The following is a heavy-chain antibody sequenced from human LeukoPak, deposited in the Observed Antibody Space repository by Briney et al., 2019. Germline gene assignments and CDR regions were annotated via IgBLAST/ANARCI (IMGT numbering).Heavy chain of an antibody. J-gene: IGHJ6*03. CDR3: AVTHRSRIDYYYYYMDV. V-gene: IGHV3-23*01. CDR2: ISGSGGNT. D-gene: IGHD2-21*02. CDR1: GFTFSSYA. Sequence: GGSLRLSCAASGFTFSSYAMSWVRQVLGKGLEWVSTISGSGGNTYYADSVKGRFTISRDNAENSLYLQMDSLRAEDTAVYFCAVTHRSRIDYYYYYMDVWGKGTTVTVSS.